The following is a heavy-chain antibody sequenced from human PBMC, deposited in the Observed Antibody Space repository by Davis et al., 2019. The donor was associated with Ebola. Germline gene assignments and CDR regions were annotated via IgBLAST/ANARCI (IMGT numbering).Heavy chain of an antibody. J-gene: IGHJ4*02. CDR2: IRSKANSYAT. V-gene: IGHV3-73*01. Sequence: GESLKISCAASGFTFSGSAMHWVRQASGKGLEWVGRIRSKANSYATAYAASVQGRFTISRDDSKNTAYLQMNSLKTEDTAVYYCARVRLGTRSTISYDSWGQGTPVTVSS. D-gene: IGHD2-2*01. CDR1: GFTFSGSA. CDR3: ARVRLGTRSTISYDS.